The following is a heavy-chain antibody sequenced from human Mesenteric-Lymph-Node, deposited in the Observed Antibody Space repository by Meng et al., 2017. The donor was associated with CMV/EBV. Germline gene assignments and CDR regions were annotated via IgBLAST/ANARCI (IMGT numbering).Heavy chain of an antibody. V-gene: IGHV3-21*01. CDR2: ISPSSTYI. CDR1: GFTLSSYS. Sequence: GESLKISCAASGFTLSSYSMNWVRQAPGKGLEWVSFISPSSTYIYYADSVKGRFTLSRDNARNSLYLQMNSLRAEDTAVYYCAREGSATYYYYGMDVWGQGTTVTVSS. D-gene: IGHD2-2*01. CDR3: AREGSATYYYYGMDV. J-gene: IGHJ6*02.